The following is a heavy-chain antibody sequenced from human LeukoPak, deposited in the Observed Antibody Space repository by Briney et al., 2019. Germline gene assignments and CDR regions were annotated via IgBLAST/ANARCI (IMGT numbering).Heavy chain of an antibody. CDR1: GSTFSTYV. J-gene: IGHJ4*02. CDR3: VRGTGY. Sequence: GSLRLPCSVSGSTFSTYVMHWVRQAPGKGLEYVSAISSNGDNTYYADSVKGRFTISRDNSKNTLYLQMSSLRPDDTAVYFCVRGTGYWGQGTLVTVSS. CDR2: ISSNGDNT. V-gene: IGHV3-64D*09.